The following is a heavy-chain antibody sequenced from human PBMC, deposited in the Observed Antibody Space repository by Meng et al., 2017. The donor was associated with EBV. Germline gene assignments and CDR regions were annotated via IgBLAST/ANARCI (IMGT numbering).Heavy chain of an antibody. Sequence: VQLVRSGPGLEKPAASVTVSCNTSGGPFSTNAICWIRQAPGEGLEWLGGLIPKFRAPNYAQKFKDRITITEDASTRTHYMELRSLRSEDTAMYYCASESGRGYTPDFWGHGTLVTVSS. J-gene: IGHJ4*01. CDR1: GGPFSTNA. CDR3: ASESGRGYTPDF. CDR2: LIPKFRAP. D-gene: IGHD3-10*01. V-gene: IGHV1-69*01.